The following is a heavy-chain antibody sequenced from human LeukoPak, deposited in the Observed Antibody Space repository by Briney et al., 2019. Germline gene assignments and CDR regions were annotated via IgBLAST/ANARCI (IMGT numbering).Heavy chain of an antibody. CDR1: GGSFSGYY. CDR2: INHSGST. CDR3: AREAYYFDY. J-gene: IGHJ4*02. Sequence: SETLSLTCAVYGGSFSGYYWSWIRQPPGKGLEWIGEINHSGSTNYNPSLKSRVTISVDTSKNQFSLKLSSVTAADTAVYYCAREAYYFDYWGQGTLVTVSS. V-gene: IGHV4-34*01.